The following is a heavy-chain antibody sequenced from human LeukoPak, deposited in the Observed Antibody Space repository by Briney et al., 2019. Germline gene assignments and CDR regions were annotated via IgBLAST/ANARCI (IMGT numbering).Heavy chain of an antibody. J-gene: IGHJ6*02. V-gene: IGHV1-46*01. Sequence: GESLKISCKGFGYSFTSYWIGWVRQAPGQGLEWMAIVNPSGSSSYAQKFQGRATLTRATSTNTVYMELSGLRSEDTAVYYCASVYKYGMDVWGQGTTVVVSS. CDR1: GYSFTSYW. CDR3: ASVYKYGMDV. CDR2: VNPSGSS.